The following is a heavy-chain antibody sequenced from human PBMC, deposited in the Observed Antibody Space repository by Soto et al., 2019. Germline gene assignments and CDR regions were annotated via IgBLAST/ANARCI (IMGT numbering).Heavy chain of an antibody. Sequence: QVQLQQWGAGLLKPSETLSLTCAVYGGSFSGYYWCWIRQPPGKGLEWIAEINHSGSTKYNPSLKSRVTISVDTSKNQFSLKLRSVTAADTAVYYCARAVGYSSSSRQYYYYMDVRSKVTTVTASS. V-gene: IGHV4-34*01. CDR3: ARAVGYSSSSRQYYYYMDV. CDR1: GGSFSGYY. J-gene: IGHJ6*03. D-gene: IGHD6-6*01. CDR2: INHSGST.